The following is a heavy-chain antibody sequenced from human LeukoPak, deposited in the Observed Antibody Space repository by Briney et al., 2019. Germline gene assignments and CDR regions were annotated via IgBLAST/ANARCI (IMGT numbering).Heavy chain of an antibody. D-gene: IGHD6-13*01. J-gene: IGHJ4*02. CDR2: INPSGGST. V-gene: IGHV1-46*01. CDR1: GYTFTSYY. CDR3: ATIAAAVYFDY. Sequence: ASVKVSCKASGYTFTSYYMRWVRQAPGQGLEWMGIINPSGGSTSYAQKFQGRVTMTRDMSTSTVYMELSSLRSEDTAVYYCATIAAAVYFDYWGQGTLVTVSS.